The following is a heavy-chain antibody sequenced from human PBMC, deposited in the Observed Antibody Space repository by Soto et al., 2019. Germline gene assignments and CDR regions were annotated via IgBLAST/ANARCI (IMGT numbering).Heavy chain of an antibody. V-gene: IGHV1-3*01. Sequence: GASVKVSCKASGYTFTGYYMHWVRQAPGQRFEWMGWINASNGNTKYSQKFQGRVTITRDTSASTAYMELSSLRSEDTAVYYCALAYYYDSSGYSGDAFDIWGQGTMVTVS. CDR2: INASNGNT. CDR3: ALAYYYDSSGYSGDAFDI. J-gene: IGHJ3*02. CDR1: GYTFTGYY. D-gene: IGHD3-22*01.